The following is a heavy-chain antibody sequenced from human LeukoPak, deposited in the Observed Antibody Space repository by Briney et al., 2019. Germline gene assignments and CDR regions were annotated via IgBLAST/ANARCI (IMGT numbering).Heavy chain of an antibody. CDR3: ARGYRTNGVCFYFDY. D-gene: IGHD2-8*01. CDR1: GFTFSSYW. V-gene: IGHV3-7*01. Sequence: GGSLRLSCAASGFTFSSYWMSWVRQAPGKGLEWVANIKQDGSEKYYVDSVKGRFTISRDNAKNSLYLQMNSLRAEDTAVYYCARGYRTNGVCFYFDYWGQGTLVTVSS. J-gene: IGHJ4*02. CDR2: IKQDGSEK.